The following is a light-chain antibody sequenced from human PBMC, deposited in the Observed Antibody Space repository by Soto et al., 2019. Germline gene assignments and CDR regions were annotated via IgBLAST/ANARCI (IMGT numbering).Light chain of an antibody. CDR3: QYYHNFPPMFT. Sequence: DTQMTQSPSSLSASVGDRVTITCQASHDITKYLNWYQQKPGKAPKLLIYDTSNLETGVPFRFSGRGSGTNFTLTISGLRPEDFATYYCQYYHNFPPMFTFGQGTKLEMK. CDR1: HDITKY. CDR2: DTS. J-gene: IGKJ2*01. V-gene: IGKV1-33*01.